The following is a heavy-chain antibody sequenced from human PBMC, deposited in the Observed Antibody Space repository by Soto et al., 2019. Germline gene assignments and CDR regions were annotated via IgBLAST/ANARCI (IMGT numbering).Heavy chain of an antibody. CDR3: AREVGYGDFSAALLD. V-gene: IGHV1-69*01. CDR2: IITLFGTA. Sequence: VQLMQSGAEVKQPGSSVKVSCKASGGTFSSHSLNWVRQAPGQGLEWMGGIITLFGTANYAQNFQGRVTITADHSTSTAYMELNSLRSDDTAVYYCAREVGYGDFSAALLDWGQGTLVTVSS. D-gene: IGHD4-17*01. CDR1: GGTFSSHS. J-gene: IGHJ4*02.